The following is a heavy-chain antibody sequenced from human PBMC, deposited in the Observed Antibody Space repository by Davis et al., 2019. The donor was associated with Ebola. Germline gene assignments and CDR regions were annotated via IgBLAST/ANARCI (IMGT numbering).Heavy chain of an antibody. J-gene: IGHJ3*02. CDR2: IYYSGIT. CDR1: GGSIISSSSY. V-gene: IGHV4-39*01. D-gene: IGHD4-17*01. Sequence: GSLRLSCTVSGGSIISSSSYWGWIRQPPRKGLEWIGSIYYSGITYYNPSLKSRVTISVDTSKNQFSLKLRSVTAADTAVYYCARPGGYGDLAFDIWGQGTMVTVSS. CDR3: ARPGGYGDLAFDI.